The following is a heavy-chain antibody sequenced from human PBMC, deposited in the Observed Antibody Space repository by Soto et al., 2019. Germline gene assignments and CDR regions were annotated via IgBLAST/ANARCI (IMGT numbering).Heavy chain of an antibody. CDR2: ISYDGSNK. D-gene: IGHD2-2*02. J-gene: IGHJ6*02. CDR1: GFTFSSYG. V-gene: IGHV3-30*18. CDR3: AKDQRGLYPGYYYYYGMDV. Sequence: QVQLVESGGGVVQPGRSLRLSCAASGFTFSSYGMHWVRQAPGKGLGWVAVISYDGSNKYYADSVKGRFTISRDNSKNTLYLQMNSLRAEDTAVYYCAKDQRGLYPGYYYYYGMDVWGQGTTVTVSS.